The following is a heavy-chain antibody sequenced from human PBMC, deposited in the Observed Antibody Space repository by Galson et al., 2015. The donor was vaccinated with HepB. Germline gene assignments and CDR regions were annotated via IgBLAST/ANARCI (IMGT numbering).Heavy chain of an antibody. CDR2: IWYDGSNR. J-gene: IGHJ4*02. V-gene: IGHV3-33*01. CDR1: GFTFSNYA. Sequence: SLRLSCAASGFTFSNYAMHWVRQAPGKGLEWVAVIWYDGSNRCYGESVKGRFTISRDNSKNTLYLQMNSLRVEDTAVYYCARSHPDCSRSSCYFFHYWGQGTLVTVSS. CDR3: ARSHPDCSRSSCYFFHY. D-gene: IGHD2-2*01.